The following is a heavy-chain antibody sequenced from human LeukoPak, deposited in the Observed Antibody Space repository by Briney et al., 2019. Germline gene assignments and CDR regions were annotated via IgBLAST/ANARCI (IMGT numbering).Heavy chain of an antibody. J-gene: IGHJ6*03. D-gene: IGHD6-13*01. Sequence: PSETLSLTCAVYGGSFSGYYWSWIRQPPGKGLEWIGEVNHSGSTNYNPSLKSRVTISVDTSKNQFSLKLSSVTAADTAVYYCARMAVGRAAAGKPMDVWGKGTTVTVSS. CDR1: GGSFSGYY. CDR2: VNHSGST. CDR3: ARMAVGRAAAGKPMDV. V-gene: IGHV4-34*01.